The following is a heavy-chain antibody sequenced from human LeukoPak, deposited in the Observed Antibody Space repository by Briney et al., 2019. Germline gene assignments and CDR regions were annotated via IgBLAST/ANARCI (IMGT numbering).Heavy chain of an antibody. Sequence: ASVKVFCKASGYTFTGYYMHWVRQPPGQGLEWMGWINPNSCGTNYAQNFQGWVTMTRDTSISTAYMELSRLRSDDTAVYYCARDRLRRNYHYDILTGPTHDDTGLDFDYWGQGTLVTVSS. V-gene: IGHV1-2*04. CDR2: INPNSCGT. CDR1: GYTFTGYY. D-gene: IGHD3-9*01. CDR3: ARDRLRRNYHYDILTGPTHDDTGLDFDY. J-gene: IGHJ4*02.